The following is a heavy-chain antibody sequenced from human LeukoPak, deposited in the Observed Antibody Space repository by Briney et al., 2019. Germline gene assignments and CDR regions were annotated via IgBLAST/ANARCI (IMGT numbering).Heavy chain of an antibody. V-gene: IGHV3-23*01. CDR3: AKTTIVVVVAATIFDY. CDR1: GFTFSSYA. D-gene: IGHD2-15*01. J-gene: IGHJ4*02. CDR2: ISGSGGSS. Sequence: QPGGPLRLSCAASGFTFSSYAMSWVRQAPGKGLEWVSAISGSGGSSYYADSVKGRSPISRDNSQNTLYLQMNRLRAEDTPVYYCAKTTIVVVVAATIFDYWGQGTLLTVSS.